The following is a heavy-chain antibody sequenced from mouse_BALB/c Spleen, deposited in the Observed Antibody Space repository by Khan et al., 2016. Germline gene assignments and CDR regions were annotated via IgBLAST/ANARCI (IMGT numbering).Heavy chain of an antibody. J-gene: IGHJ3*01. Sequence: VQLQQPGAELVKPGASVKLSCTASGFNIKDTYMHWVKQRPEQGLEWIGRIDLANGNTKYDPKFQGNATITADTSPNTAYLKLSRLTSEDTAVYDWARAERLRWVAYWGQGTLVTVSA. D-gene: IGHD1-2*01. CDR3: ARAERLRWVAY. CDR2: IDLANGNT. V-gene: IGHV14-3*02. CDR1: GFNIKDTY.